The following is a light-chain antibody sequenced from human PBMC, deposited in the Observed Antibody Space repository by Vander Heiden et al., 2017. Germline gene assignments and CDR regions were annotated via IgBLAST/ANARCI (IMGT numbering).Light chain of an antibody. CDR3: QQSSSMPWT. V-gene: IGKV1-39*01. J-gene: IGKJ1*01. CDR1: QSISNY. CDR2: AAS. Sequence: EIQMTQSPSSLSASVGDRISITCRASQSISNYLNWYQKKSGSAPKLLIYAASVLQNGVPSRFSGSGSGTDFTLTISSLQPEDFATYYCQQSSSMPWTFGQGTKVEIK.